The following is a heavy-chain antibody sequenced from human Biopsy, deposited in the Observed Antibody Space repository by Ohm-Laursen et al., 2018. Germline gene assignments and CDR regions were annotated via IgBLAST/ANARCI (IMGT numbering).Heavy chain of an antibody. CDR3: ARLEWRDTFFDF. CDR2: IYHSGST. Sequence: SETLSLTCAVSGYSIKSGYYWGWIRQPPGKGLEWIGNIYHSGSTYYNPSLKSRVTISVEKSKNQFSLKLSSVTAADTAVYYCARLEWRDTFFDFWGQGRLVNVSS. CDR1: GYSIKSGYY. D-gene: IGHD3-3*01. J-gene: IGHJ4*02. V-gene: IGHV4-38-2*01.